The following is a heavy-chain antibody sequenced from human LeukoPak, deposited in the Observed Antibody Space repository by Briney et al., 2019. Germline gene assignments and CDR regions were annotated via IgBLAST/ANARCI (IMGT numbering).Heavy chain of an antibody. Sequence: SETLSLTCAVYGGSFSGYYWSWIRQPPGKGLEWIGSIYYSGSTYYNSSLKSRVTISVDTSKNQFSLKLSSVTAADTAVYYCARHSEYSTSPFDYWGQGTLVTVSS. J-gene: IGHJ4*02. CDR3: ARHSEYSTSPFDY. CDR1: GGSFSGYY. CDR2: IYYSGST. V-gene: IGHV4-34*01. D-gene: IGHD6-13*01.